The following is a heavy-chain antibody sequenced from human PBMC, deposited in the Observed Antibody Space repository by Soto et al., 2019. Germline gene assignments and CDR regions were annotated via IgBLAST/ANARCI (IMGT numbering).Heavy chain of an antibody. CDR1: GYTFTSYG. V-gene: IGHV1-18*01. J-gene: IGHJ1*01. Sequence: VASVKVSCKASGYTFTSYGISWVRQAPGQGLEWMGWISAYNGNTNYAQKLQGRVTMTTDTSTSTAYMELRSLRSDDTAVYYCARDRGTYYDILTGYYPARYFQHWGQGTLVTVSS. D-gene: IGHD3-9*01. CDR2: ISAYNGNT. CDR3: ARDRGTYYDILTGYYPARYFQH.